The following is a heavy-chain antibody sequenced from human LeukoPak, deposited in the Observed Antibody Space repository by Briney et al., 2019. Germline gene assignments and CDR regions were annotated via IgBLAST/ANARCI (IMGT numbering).Heavy chain of an antibody. CDR1: GFTFNNYA. V-gene: IGHV3-66*01. Sequence: GGSLRLSCAASGFTFNNYAMSWVRQAPGKGLEWVSSIYTGGSTYYADAVKGRFTISRDNSKNTVNLQMNSLRAEDTAVYYCARDQASSSSSPYWGQGTLVTVSS. D-gene: IGHD2-2*01. CDR2: IYTGGST. CDR3: ARDQASSSSSPY. J-gene: IGHJ4*02.